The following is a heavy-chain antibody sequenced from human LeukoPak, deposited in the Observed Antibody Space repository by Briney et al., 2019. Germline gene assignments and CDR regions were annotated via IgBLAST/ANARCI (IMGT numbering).Heavy chain of an antibody. CDR3: AGAGTFLWFGEPQEPLDS. J-gene: IGHJ4*02. CDR1: RYTFTGYY. D-gene: IGHD3-10*01. Sequence: ASVKVSFKASRYTFTGYYMHWVRQAPGQGLAWMGWINPNSGGTNYAQKFQGWVTMTRDTSITTAYMELSRLRSDDTAVYYCAGAGTFLWFGEPQEPLDSWGQGTLVTVS. V-gene: IGHV1-2*04. CDR2: INPNSGGT.